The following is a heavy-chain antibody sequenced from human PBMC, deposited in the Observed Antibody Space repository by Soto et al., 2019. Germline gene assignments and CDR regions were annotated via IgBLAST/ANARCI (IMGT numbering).Heavy chain of an antibody. CDR3: ARAYCSNGVCYYYFDL. D-gene: IGHD2-8*01. J-gene: IGHJ4*02. V-gene: IGHV3-33*01. CDR2: IYYDGSNK. Sequence: GGSLRLSCVASGFTFSTYAMHWVRQAPGKGLEWVAVIYYDGSNKYYADSVKGRFSISRDNSMNTLYLQMNSLRAEDTAVYYCARAYCSNGVCYYYFDLWGQGTLVTVSS. CDR1: GFTFSTYA.